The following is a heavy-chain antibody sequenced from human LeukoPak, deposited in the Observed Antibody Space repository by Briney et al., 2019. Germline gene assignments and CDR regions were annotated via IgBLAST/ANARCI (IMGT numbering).Heavy chain of an antibody. CDR1: GGSISSYY. D-gene: IGHD6-13*01. J-gene: IGHJ6*02. CDR3: ARQGGYSSSWTPGV. Sequence: SETLSLTCTVSGGSISSYYWSWIRQPPGKGLEWIGYIYYSGSTNYNPSLKSRVTISVDASKNQFSLKLSSVTAADTAVYYCARQGGYSSSWTPGVWGQGTTVTVSS. CDR2: IYYSGST. V-gene: IGHV4-59*08.